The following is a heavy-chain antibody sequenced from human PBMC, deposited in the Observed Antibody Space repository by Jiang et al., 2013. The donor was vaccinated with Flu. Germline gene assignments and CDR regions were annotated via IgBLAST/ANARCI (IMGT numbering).Heavy chain of an antibody. J-gene: IGHJ3*02. CDR2: ISHTGDT. V-gene: IGHV4-59*08. CDR3: ARRNDFDI. CDR1: GDSISGHH. Sequence: GLVKPSETLSLTCTVSGDSISGHHWNWIRQAPGEGLEWIGYISHTGDTSSNPSLTSRITIFRDTSKNQISLKLRSVTAADTAVYYCARRNDFDIWGQGTMVTVSS.